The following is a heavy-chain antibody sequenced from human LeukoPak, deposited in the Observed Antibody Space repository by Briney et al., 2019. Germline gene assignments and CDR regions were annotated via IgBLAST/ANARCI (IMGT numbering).Heavy chain of an antibody. D-gene: IGHD2-2*01. Sequence: ASVKVSCKASGYTFTGYYMHWVRQAPGQGLEWMGWINPNSGGTNYAQKFQGRVTMTRDTSITTAYMELSRLRSDDTAVYYCARVIRTVVVPAAIPYNWFEPWGQGTLVTVSS. J-gene: IGHJ5*02. CDR3: ARVIRTVVVPAAIPYNWFEP. V-gene: IGHV1-2*02. CDR1: GYTFTGYY. CDR2: INPNSGGT.